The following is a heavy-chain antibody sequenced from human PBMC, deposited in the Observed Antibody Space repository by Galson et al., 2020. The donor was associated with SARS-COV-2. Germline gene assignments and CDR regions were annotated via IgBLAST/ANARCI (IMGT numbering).Heavy chain of an antibody. CDR2: IYHSGSS. CDR3: VRAHGYDSGSYYFDF. J-gene: IGHJ4*02. V-gene: IGHV4-31*03. Sequence: SQTLSLTCTVSGASISSGYYYWGWIRQHAGKGLEWIGYIYHSGSSYYSPSLKSRLIMSIDTSKNQFSLQLRSVTAADMAVYYCVRAHGYDSGSYYFDFWGQGIMVTVSS. D-gene: IGHD3-10*01. CDR1: GASISSGYYY.